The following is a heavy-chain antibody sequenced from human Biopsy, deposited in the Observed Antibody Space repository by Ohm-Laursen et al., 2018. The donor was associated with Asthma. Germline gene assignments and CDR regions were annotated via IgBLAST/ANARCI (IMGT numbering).Heavy chain of an antibody. V-gene: IGHV4-30-2*06. Sequence: TLSLTWTVSGDSIDSGDYSWTWIRQSPGVGLEWTGYIYRNGDTYYNPTLKNRVTISIDRSKNQFSLRLRSVTAADTAVYYCARGWNCGGDCYSLDSWGQGTLVTVSS. CDR1: GDSIDSGDYS. J-gene: IGHJ4*02. D-gene: IGHD2-21*02. CDR3: ARGWNCGGDCYSLDS. CDR2: IYRNGDT.